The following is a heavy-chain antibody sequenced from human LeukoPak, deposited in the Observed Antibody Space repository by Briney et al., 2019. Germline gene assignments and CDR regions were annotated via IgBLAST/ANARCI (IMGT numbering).Heavy chain of an antibody. J-gene: IGHJ4*02. V-gene: IGHV4-59*10. Sequence: SETLSLTCAVYGGSFSGYYWSWIRQPAGKGLEWIGRIYTSGSTNYNPSLESRVTMSVDTSKNQFSLKLSSVTAADTAVYYCARAPHYGDYPYYFDYWGQGTLVTVSS. CDR3: ARAPHYGDYPYYFDY. D-gene: IGHD4-17*01. CDR2: IYTSGST. CDR1: GGSFSGYY.